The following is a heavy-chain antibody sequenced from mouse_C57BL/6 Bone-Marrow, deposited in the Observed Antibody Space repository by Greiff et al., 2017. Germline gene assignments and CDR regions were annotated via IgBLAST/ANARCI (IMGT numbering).Heavy chain of an antibody. D-gene: IGHD1-1*01. CDR3: AREVSYSEGY. CDR1: GYIFTSYW. V-gene: IGHV1-61*01. J-gene: IGHJ2*01. CDR2: IYPSDSET. Sequence: QVQLQQPGAELVRPGSSVKLSCKASGYIFTSYWMDWVKQRPGQGLEWIGNIYPSDSETHYNQKFKDKATLTVDKSSSTAYMQLSRLTSEDSAVYYCAREVSYSEGYWGQGTTLTVSS.